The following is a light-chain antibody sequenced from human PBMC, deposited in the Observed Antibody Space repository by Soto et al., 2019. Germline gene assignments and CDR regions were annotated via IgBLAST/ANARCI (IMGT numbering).Light chain of an antibody. Sequence: EIVLTQSPSTLSLSPGERVTLSCRASQSVSSYLAWYQQKPGQAPRLLIYGTSTRATGIPVTFSGRGSGTDFTLTISSLQPEDFAVYYCQQYYDWPITFGPGTRREIK. CDR1: QSVSSY. J-gene: IGKJ5*01. V-gene: IGKV3D-15*01. CDR2: GTS. CDR3: QQYYDWPIT.